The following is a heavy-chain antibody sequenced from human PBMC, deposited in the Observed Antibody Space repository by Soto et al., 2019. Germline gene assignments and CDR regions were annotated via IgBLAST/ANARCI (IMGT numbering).Heavy chain of an antibody. V-gene: IGHV4-39*01. J-gene: IGHJ6*03. CDR3: ARAVYPRERRYNGSGSYYKDYDYYYYYMDV. CDR2: IHYSGST. D-gene: IGHD3-10*01. Sequence: SETLSLTCTVSGGSISSSSYYWGWIRQPPGKGLEWIGSIHYSGSTYYNPSLKSRVTISVHTSKNQFSLKLSSVTAADTAVYYCARAVYPRERRYNGSGSYYKDYDYYYYYMDVWGKGTTVTVSS. CDR1: GGSISSSSYY.